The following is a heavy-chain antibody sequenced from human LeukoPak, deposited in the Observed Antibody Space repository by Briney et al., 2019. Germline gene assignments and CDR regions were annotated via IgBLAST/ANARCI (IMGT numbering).Heavy chain of an antibody. D-gene: IGHD3-22*01. CDR2: IIPIFGTA. CDR3: ARAGYDSSGYYYKY. V-gene: IGHV1-69*05. Sequence: GASVKVSCKASGGTFSSYAISWVRQAPGQGLEWMGGIIPIFGTANYAQKLQGRVTMTTDTSTSTAYMELRSLRSDDTAVYYCARAGYDSSGYYYKYWGQGTLVTVSS. J-gene: IGHJ4*02. CDR1: GGTFSSYA.